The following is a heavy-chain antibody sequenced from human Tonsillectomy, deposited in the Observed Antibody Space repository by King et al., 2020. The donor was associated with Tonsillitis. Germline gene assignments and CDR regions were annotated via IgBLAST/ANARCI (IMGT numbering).Heavy chain of an antibody. CDR2: IYSDGKTT. J-gene: IGHJ6*02. CDR1: GFTFSACA. CDR3: AKRVTVAGNNYYAMDV. Sequence: VQLVESGGGLVQPGGSLRLSCAASGFTFSACAMSWVRQAPGKGLEWVSVIYSDGKTTYYADSVKGRFTISRDDSKNTLYLEMDSLRAEDTAVYYCAKRVTVAGNNYYAMDVWGQGTTVTVSS. V-gene: IGHV3-23*03. D-gene: IGHD6-19*01.